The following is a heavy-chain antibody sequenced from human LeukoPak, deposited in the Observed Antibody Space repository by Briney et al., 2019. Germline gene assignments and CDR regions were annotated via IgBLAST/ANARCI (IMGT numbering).Heavy chain of an antibody. D-gene: IGHD6-6*01. CDR3: AKASPIAGRPLGALDI. Sequence: PGGSLRLSCGASGLTVSSYGMSWVRQAPGKGLEWVPTIIGSAVNTYYADSVKGRFTISRDNSRNTLYLQMNSLRAEDTAVYYCAKASPIAGRPLGALDIWGQGTMVTVSS. J-gene: IGHJ3*02. CDR2: IIGSAVNT. V-gene: IGHV3-23*01. CDR1: GLTVSSYG.